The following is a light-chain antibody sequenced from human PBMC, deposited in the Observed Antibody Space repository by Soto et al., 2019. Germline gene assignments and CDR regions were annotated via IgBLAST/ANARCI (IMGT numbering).Light chain of an antibody. CDR3: HQRQSWPRT. J-gene: IGKJ1*01. CDR2: GAS. CDR1: QSISDT. Sequence: EIVMTQSPATLSVSPGGRATLSCRASQSISDTLAWYQQKPGQAPRLLIYGASKRATGIPDRFSGSGSGTDFTLTISRLEPEDFALYYCHQRQSWPRTFGQGTKVDI. V-gene: IGKV3D-15*01.